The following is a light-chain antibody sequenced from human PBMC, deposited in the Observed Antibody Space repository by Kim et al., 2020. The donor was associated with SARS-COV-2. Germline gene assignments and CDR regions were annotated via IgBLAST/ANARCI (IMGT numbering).Light chain of an antibody. CDR3: MQARRTPT. V-gene: IGKV2-28*01. J-gene: IGKJ1*01. CDR2: LGS. CDR1: HSLLESHGFSF. Sequence: EPASISCKSSHSLLESHGFSFLDWFLQKPGQPPQLLIFLGSYRASGVPDRFSGRGSGTDFTLEISRVEAEDVGVYYCMQARRTPTFGQGTKVEIK.